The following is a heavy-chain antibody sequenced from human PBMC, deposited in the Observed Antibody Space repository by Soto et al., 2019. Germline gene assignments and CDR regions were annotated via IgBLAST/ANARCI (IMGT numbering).Heavy chain of an antibody. Sequence: VQLVQSGAEVKKPGASVKVSCKVSGYTLTELSMHWVRQAPGKGLEWMGGFDPEDGETIYAQKFQGRVTMTEDTSTDTAYMELSSLRSEDTAVYYCATRYCSSTSCYLEYYGMDVWGQGTTVTVSS. V-gene: IGHV1-24*01. CDR3: ATRYCSSTSCYLEYYGMDV. CDR1: GYTLTELS. J-gene: IGHJ6*02. D-gene: IGHD2-2*01. CDR2: FDPEDGET.